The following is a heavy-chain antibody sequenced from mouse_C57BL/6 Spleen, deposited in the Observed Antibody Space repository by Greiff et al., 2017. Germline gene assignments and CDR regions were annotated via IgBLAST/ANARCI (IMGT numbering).Heavy chain of an antibody. D-gene: IGHD1-1*01. Sequence: EVKLMESGPGLVKPSQSLSLTCSVTGYSITSGYYWNWIRQFPGNKLEWMGYISYDGSNNYNPSLKNRISITRDTSKNQFFLKLNSVTTEDTATYYCARGLLRYYYAMDYWGQGTSVTVSS. CDR3: ARGLLRYYYAMDY. V-gene: IGHV3-6*01. CDR2: ISYDGSN. J-gene: IGHJ4*01. CDR1: GYSITSGYY.